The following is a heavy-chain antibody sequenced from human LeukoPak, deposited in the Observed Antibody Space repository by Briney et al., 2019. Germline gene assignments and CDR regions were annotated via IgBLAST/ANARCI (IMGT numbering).Heavy chain of an antibody. Sequence: GGSLGLSCAASGFTFSNAWMSWVRQAPGKGLEWVGRIKSKTDGGTTDYAAPVKGRFTISRDDSKNTLYLQMNSLKTEDTAVYYCTTGPSGSYPGDYWGQGTLVTVSS. CDR2: IKSKTDGGTT. CDR3: TTGPSGSYPGDY. CDR1: GFTFSNAW. V-gene: IGHV3-15*01. J-gene: IGHJ4*02. D-gene: IGHD1-26*01.